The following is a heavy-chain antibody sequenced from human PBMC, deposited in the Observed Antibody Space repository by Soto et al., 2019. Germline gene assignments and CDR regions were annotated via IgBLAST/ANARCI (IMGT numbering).Heavy chain of an antibody. V-gene: IGHV1-18*01. CDR2: ISAYNGNT. CDR3: ARDDDYERGYYYGMDV. J-gene: IGHJ6*02. CDR1: GYTFTSYG. Sequence: ASVKVSCKASGYTFTSYGISWVRQAPGQGLEWMGWISAYNGNTNYAQKLQGRVTMTTDTSTSTAYMELRSLRSDDTAVYYCARDDDYERGYYYGMDVWGQGTTVTVSS. D-gene: IGHD4-17*01.